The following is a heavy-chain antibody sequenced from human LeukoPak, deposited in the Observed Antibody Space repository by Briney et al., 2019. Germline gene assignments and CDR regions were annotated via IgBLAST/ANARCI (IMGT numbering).Heavy chain of an antibody. CDR3: AREGRGEDIVVVPAAMGY. CDR1: GYTLTSYD. V-gene: IGHV1-8*01. D-gene: IGHD2-2*01. CDR2: MNPNSGNT. J-gene: IGHJ4*02. Sequence: ASVKVSCKASGYTLTSYDINWVRQATGQGLEWMGWMNPNSGNTGYAQKFQGRVTMTRNTSISTAYMELSSLRSEDTAVYYCAREGRGEDIVVVPAAMGYWGQGTLVTVSS.